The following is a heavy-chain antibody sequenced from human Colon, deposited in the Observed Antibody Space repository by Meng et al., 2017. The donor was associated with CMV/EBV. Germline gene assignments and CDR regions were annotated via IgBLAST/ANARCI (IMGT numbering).Heavy chain of an antibody. V-gene: IGHV3-21*06. CDR3: ARPLSPRSAYSALLAF. CDR2: ITTANAYK. Sequence: GGSLRLSCAASGFIFSSYGMSWVRQAPGKGLEWVSSITTANAYKSYAESVKGRFTISRDDAKSSLFLQMDSLRVDDTAVYYCARPLSPRSAYSALLAFWGQGTLVTVSS. J-gene: IGHJ4*02. CDR1: GFIFSSYG. D-gene: IGHD2-15*01.